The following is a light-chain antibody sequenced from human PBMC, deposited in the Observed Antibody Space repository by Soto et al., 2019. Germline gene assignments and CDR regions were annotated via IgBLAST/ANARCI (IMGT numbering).Light chain of an antibody. CDR3: HQYNSWPPGT. CDR2: DAS. J-gene: IGKJ2*01. CDR1: QSISRS. Sequence: ELVMTQSPATLSVPPGERTTISCKASQSISRSLAWYQQKPGQAPRLLISDASTRATGIPARFSGSGSGTEFTLTISSLQSEDFALYYCHQYNSWPPGTFGQGTKVDIK. V-gene: IGKV3-15*01.